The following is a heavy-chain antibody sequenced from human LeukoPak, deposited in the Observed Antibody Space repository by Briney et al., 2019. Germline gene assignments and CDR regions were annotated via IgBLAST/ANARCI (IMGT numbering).Heavy chain of an antibody. Sequence: SETLSLTCTVSGGSISSSSYYWSWIRQPPGKGLEWIGYIYYSGSTNYNPSLKSRVTISVDTSKNQFSLKLSSVTAADTAVYYCARELRFLEWLLSTGPSNAFDIWGQGTMVTVSS. J-gene: IGHJ3*02. CDR3: ARELRFLEWLLSTGPSNAFDI. CDR2: IYYSGST. CDR1: GGSISSSSYY. V-gene: IGHV4-61*01. D-gene: IGHD3-3*01.